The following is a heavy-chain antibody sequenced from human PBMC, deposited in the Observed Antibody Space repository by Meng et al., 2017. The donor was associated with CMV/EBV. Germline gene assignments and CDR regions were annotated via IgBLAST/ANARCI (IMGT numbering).Heavy chain of an antibody. J-gene: IGHJ5*02. V-gene: IGHV4-61*02. D-gene: IGHD1-1*01. CDR1: GGSISSGSYY. CDR3: AREAFKVLFFPFDP. Sequence: QESGAGLLTPSQTLSLTCIVSGGSISSGSYYWSWIRQPAGKGLEWIGRIYTSGSTNYNPSLKSRVTISVDTSKNQFSLKLSSVTAADTAVYYCAREAFKVLFFPFDPWGQGTLVTVSS. CDR2: IYTSGST.